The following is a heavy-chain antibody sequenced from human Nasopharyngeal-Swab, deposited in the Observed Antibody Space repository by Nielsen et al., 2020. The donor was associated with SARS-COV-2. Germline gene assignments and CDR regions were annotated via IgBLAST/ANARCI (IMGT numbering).Heavy chain of an antibody. Sequence: GESLKISCAASGFTFSSYGMHWVRQAPGKGLEWVAVISYDGSNKYYADSVKGRFTISRDNSKNTLYLQMNSLRAEDTAVYYCAKDIYGGNSGDYWGQGTLVTVSS. J-gene: IGHJ4*02. V-gene: IGHV3-30*18. CDR1: GFTFSSYG. D-gene: IGHD4-23*01. CDR2: ISYDGSNK. CDR3: AKDIYGGNSGDY.